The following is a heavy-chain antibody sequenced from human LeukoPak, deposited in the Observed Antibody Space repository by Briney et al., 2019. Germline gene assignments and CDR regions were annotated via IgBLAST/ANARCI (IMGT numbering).Heavy chain of an antibody. CDR3: AKLPYQHGYNPTFDY. V-gene: IGHV3-23*01. J-gene: IGHJ4*02. CDR2: ISGSGGST. D-gene: IGHD5-24*01. Sequence: GGSLRLSCAASGFTFSSYSMNWVRQAPGKGLEWVSAISGSGGSTYYADSVKGRFTISRDNSKNTLYLQMNSLRAEDTAVYYCAKLPYQHGYNPTFDYWGQGTLVTVSS. CDR1: GFTFSSYS.